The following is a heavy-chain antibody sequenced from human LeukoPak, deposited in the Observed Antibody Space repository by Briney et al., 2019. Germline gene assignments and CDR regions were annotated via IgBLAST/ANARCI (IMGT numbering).Heavy chain of an antibody. CDR2: IKQDGSEK. D-gene: IGHD3-22*01. CDR1: GFTFSNYW. CDR3: AREGRESSGYDY. J-gene: IGHJ4*01. V-gene: IGHV3-7*01. Sequence: GGSLRLSCAASGFTFSNYWMGWVRQAPGKGLEWVANIKQDGSEKYYVDSVKGRFTISRDNAKNSLYLQMNSLRAEDTAVYYCAREGRESSGYDYWXXXTXVTVSS.